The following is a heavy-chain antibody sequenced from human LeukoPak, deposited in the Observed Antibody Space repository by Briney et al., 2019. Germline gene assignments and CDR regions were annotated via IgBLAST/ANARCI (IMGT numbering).Heavy chain of an antibody. Sequence: GGSLRLSCAASGFTFSSYGMSWVRQAPGKGLEWVSGISGRGVSTYYADSLKGRFTVSRDNSKNTVFLQMNSLRAEDTAVYYCAKTVVVTGNPRAFDIWGQGTMVTVSS. CDR1: GFTFSSYG. CDR2: ISGRGVST. J-gene: IGHJ3*02. V-gene: IGHV3-23*01. D-gene: IGHD2-21*02. CDR3: AKTVVVTGNPRAFDI.